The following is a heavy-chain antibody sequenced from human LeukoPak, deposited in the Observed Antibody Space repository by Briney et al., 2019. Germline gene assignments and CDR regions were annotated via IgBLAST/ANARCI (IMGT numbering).Heavy chain of an antibody. V-gene: IGHV3-30-3*01. D-gene: IGHD4-23*01. CDR1: GFIFSNHA. Sequence: GRSLRLSCAASGFIFSNHAIHWVRQAPGKGLEWVAVISYDGSEKSYGDSVKGRFTISRDNSKNTLYLQMNCLRPEDTAVYYCARPPVYGGTLYYFDYWGQGALVTVSS. CDR3: ARPPVYGGTLYYFDY. J-gene: IGHJ4*02. CDR2: ISYDGSEK.